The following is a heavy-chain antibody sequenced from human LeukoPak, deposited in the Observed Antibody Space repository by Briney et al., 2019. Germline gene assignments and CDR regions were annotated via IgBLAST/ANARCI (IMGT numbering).Heavy chain of an antibody. J-gene: IGHJ4*02. CDR2: ISGSGGST. Sequence: PGGSLRLSCAASGFTLSSYAMSWVRQAPGKGLEWVSAISGSGGSTYYADSVKGRFTISRDNSKNTLYLQMNSLRAEDTAVYYCAKDRLPRGYGYLDYYDSSGYYSVGNDYWGQGTLVTVSS. D-gene: IGHD3-22*01. CDR3: AKDRLPRGYGYLDYYDSSGYYSVGNDY. CDR1: GFTLSSYA. V-gene: IGHV3-23*01.